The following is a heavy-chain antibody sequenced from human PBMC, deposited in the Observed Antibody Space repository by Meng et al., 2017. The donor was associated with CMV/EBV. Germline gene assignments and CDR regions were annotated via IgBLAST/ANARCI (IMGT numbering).Heavy chain of an antibody. D-gene: IGHD2-2*01. Sequence: GGPLRLSCAASGFTFSNAWMSWVRQAPGKGLEWVGRIKSKIDGGTTDYAAPVKGRFTISRDDSQNTLFLQMDSLKTEDTATYYCTTPGCSSTTCYTRLSYWGQGTVVTVSS. CDR3: TTPGCSSTTCYTRLSY. J-gene: IGHJ4*02. CDR1: GFTFSNAW. V-gene: IGHV3-15*01. CDR2: IKSKIDGGTT.